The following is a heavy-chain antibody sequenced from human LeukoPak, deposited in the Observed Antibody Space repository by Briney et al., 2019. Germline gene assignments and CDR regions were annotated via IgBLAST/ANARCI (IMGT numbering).Heavy chain of an antibody. V-gene: IGHV1-69*04. J-gene: IGHJ4*02. CDR3: ARDRARYCSSTSCYGDAFDY. D-gene: IGHD2-2*01. CDR1: GGTFSSYA. CDR2: IIPILGIA. Sequence: ASVKVSCKASGGTFSSYAISWVRQAPGQGLEWMGRIIPILGIANYAQKFQGRVTITAHKPTSTAYMELSSLRSGDTAVYYCARDRARYCSSTSCYGDAFDYWGQGTLVTVSS.